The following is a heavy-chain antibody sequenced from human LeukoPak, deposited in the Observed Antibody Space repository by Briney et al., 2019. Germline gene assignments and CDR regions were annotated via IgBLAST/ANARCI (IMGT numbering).Heavy chain of an antibody. Sequence: SETLSLTCTVSGVSISSYYWSWIRQPSGKGLEWIGYIYYSGSTNYNPSLKSRVTISVDTSKNQFSLKLSSVTAADTAMYYCARVRSSGWGKGFDYWGQGTLVTVSS. D-gene: IGHD6-19*01. CDR3: ARVRSSGWGKGFDY. V-gene: IGHV4-59*01. CDR1: GVSISSYY. J-gene: IGHJ4*02. CDR2: IYYSGST.